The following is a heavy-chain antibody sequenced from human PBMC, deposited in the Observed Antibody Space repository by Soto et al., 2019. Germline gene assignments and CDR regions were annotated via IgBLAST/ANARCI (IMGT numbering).Heavy chain of an antibody. CDR3: ARDITATAMAPPPYYYYGMGV. CDR2: IYPGDSDT. J-gene: IGHJ6*02. D-gene: IGHD5-18*01. CDR1: GYSFTSYW. V-gene: IGHV5-51*01. Sequence: GSLKISCKGSGYSFTSYWIGWVRQMPGKGLEWMGIIYPGDSDTRYSPSFQGQVTISADKSISTAYLQWSSLKASDTAMYYCARDITATAMAPPPYYYYGMGVWGQGTTVTVSS.